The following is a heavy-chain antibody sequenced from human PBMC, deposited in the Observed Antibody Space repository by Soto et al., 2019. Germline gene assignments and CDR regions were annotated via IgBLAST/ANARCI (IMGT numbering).Heavy chain of an antibody. D-gene: IGHD3-22*01. CDR2: IYHNGNT. CDR1: GDSIHSVSY. J-gene: IGHJ4*02. CDR3: ARDDFFDSSGYLFDY. Sequence: SDTLALTCFVSGDSIHSVSYWGLIRQPPGKGLEWIGSIYHNGNTYYNPSLKSRVTISIDTSKNHFSLNLSAVTAADTAVYYCARDDFFDSSGYLFDYWGQGDLVTVSS. V-gene: IGHV4-38-2*02.